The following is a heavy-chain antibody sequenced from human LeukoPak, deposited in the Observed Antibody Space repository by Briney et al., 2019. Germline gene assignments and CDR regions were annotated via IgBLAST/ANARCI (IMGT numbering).Heavy chain of an antibody. V-gene: IGHV4-59*01. CDR2: IYYSGST. CDR3: ARVSCSSTRCPRSDALDV. D-gene: IGHD2-2*01. CDR1: VGSISYYY. J-gene: IGHJ3*01. Sequence: SETLSLTCTVSVGSISYYYWSWIRRPPGKGLEGIGYIYYSGSTNYNPSLKSRVNISVDTSKNQFSLNLSSVTAADTAVYYCARVSCSSTRCPRSDALDVWGQGTMVTVSS.